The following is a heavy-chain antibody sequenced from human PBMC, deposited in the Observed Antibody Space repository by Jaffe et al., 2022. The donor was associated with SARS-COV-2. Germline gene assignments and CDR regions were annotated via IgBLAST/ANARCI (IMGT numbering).Heavy chain of an antibody. CDR3: ARYQYGAGPFDI. Sequence: QVQLQESGPGLVKPSETLSLTCTVAGGSSSIYYWGWIRQPPGKGLEWIGYIHHSGETNYNPSLRSRVTISVDSSKNQFSLKLSSVTAADTAVYFCARYQYGAGPFDIWGQGTLVTVSS. J-gene: IGHJ3*02. CDR2: IHHSGET. D-gene: IGHD3-10*01. CDR1: GGSSSIYY. V-gene: IGHV4-59*12.